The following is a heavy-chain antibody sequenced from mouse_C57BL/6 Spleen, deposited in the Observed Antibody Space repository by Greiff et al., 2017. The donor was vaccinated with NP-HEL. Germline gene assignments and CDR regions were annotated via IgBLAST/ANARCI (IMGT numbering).Heavy chain of an antibody. V-gene: IGHV5-4*01. D-gene: IGHD2-4*01. J-gene: IGHJ3*01. CDR2: ISDGGSYT. CDR3: ARDDYPGRFAY. Sequence: EVQVVESGGGLVKPGGSLKLSCAASGFTFSSYAMSWVRQTPEKRLEWVATISDGGSYTYYPDNVKGRFTISRDNAKNNLYLQMSHLKSEDTAMYYCARDDYPGRFAYWGQGTLVTVSA. CDR1: GFTFSSYA.